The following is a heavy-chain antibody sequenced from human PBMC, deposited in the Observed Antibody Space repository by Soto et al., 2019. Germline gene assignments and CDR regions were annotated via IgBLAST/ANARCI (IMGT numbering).Heavy chain of an antibody. J-gene: IGHJ6*02. CDR1: GFTFSDYY. V-gene: IGHV3-11*01. D-gene: IGHD5-18*01. CDR3: ARGAAMAYGMDV. Sequence: QVQLVESGGALVKPAGSLRLSCAASGFTFSDYYMSWIRQAPGKGLEWVSYISSSGSTIFYADSVKGRFTISRDNAENSLYLQMNSLRAEDTAVYYWARGAAMAYGMDVWGQGTTVTVSS. CDR2: ISSSGSTI.